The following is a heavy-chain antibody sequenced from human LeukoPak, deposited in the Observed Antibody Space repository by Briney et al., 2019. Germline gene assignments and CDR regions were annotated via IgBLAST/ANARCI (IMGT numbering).Heavy chain of an antibody. CDR1: GGSISSGDYY. J-gene: IGHJ4*02. CDR3: ARAGENYYDSSGYYY. Sequence: SETLSLTCTVSGGSISSGDYYWSWIRQPPGKGLEWMVYIYYSGSTYYNPSLKSRVTISVDTSKNQFSLKLSSVTAADTAVYYCARAGENYYDSSGYYYWGQGTLVTVSS. V-gene: IGHV4-30-4*01. D-gene: IGHD3-22*01. CDR2: IYYSGST.